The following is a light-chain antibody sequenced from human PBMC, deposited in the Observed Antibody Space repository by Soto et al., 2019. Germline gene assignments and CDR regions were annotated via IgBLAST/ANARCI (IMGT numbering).Light chain of an antibody. Sequence: EIGMTQSPATLSVSPGERATLSCRASQSVSSNLDWYQQKPGQAPRLLIYGSSTRATGIPARFTGSRSGTEFTLTISSLQSEDYAVYYGQQYNTWPPITFGQGTRLEIK. CDR2: GSS. CDR3: QQYNTWPPIT. CDR1: QSVSSN. V-gene: IGKV3-15*01. J-gene: IGKJ5*01.